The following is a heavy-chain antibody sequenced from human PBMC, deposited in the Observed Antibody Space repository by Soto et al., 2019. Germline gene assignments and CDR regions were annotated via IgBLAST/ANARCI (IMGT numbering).Heavy chain of an antibody. D-gene: IGHD3-10*01. CDR1: GYTFSSYG. Sequence: ASVKVSCKASGYTFSSYGISWVRQAPGQGLEWMGRISVYNGNTNQAQSLQGRVTMTRDTSTNTAYMELRSLRSDDTAMYYCARAFTTIVRGGVFYYYMDVWGTGTTFTVSS. CDR2: ISVYNGNT. V-gene: IGHV1-18*01. CDR3: ARAFTTIVRGGVFYYYMDV. J-gene: IGHJ6*03.